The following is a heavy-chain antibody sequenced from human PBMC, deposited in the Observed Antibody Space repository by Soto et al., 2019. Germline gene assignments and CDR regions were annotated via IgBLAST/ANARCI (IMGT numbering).Heavy chain of an antibody. Sequence: GGSLRLSCAASGFTFDDYAMHWVRQAPGKGLEWVSGISWNSGSIGYADSVKGRFAISRDNAKNSLYLQMNSLRAEDTALYYCAKDGIAAQYFDYWGQGTLVTVSS. J-gene: IGHJ4*02. CDR1: GFTFDDYA. V-gene: IGHV3-9*01. D-gene: IGHD6-25*01. CDR2: ISWNSGSI. CDR3: AKDGIAAQYFDY.